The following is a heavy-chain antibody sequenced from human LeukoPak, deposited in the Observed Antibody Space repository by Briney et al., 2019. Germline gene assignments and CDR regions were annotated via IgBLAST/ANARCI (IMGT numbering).Heavy chain of an antibody. CDR3: GKHQGSGGVGSGTGAFDI. V-gene: IGHV3-7*05. J-gene: IGHJ3*02. D-gene: IGHD3-16*01. CDR2: IKPDGSVI. CDR1: GFTFSNSW. Sequence: PGGSLRLSCAASGFTFSNSWMAWVRQAPGRGLEWVASIKPDGSVIYYGDSVKGRFTLSRDNSKSSLYLQVNSLRAEDTALYYCGKHQGSGGVGSGTGAFDIWGQGTMVTVSS.